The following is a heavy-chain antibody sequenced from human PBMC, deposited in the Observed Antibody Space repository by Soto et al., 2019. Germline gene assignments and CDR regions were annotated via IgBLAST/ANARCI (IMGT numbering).Heavy chain of an antibody. Sequence: GASVKVSCKASGGTFSSYAISWVRQAPGQGLEWMGGIIPIFGTANYAQKFQGRVTITADESTSTAYMELSSLRSEDTAVYYCARDRLQYYDFWSGYRNPFDYWGQGTLVTVSS. CDR3: ARDRLQYYDFWSGYRNPFDY. J-gene: IGHJ4*02. CDR2: IIPIFGTA. V-gene: IGHV1-69*13. CDR1: GGTFSSYA. D-gene: IGHD3-3*01.